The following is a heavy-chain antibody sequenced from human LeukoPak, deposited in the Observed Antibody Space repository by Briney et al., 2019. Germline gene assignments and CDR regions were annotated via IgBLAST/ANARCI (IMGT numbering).Heavy chain of an antibody. CDR3: ARAQGRLVPPAY. V-gene: IGHV4-34*01. D-gene: IGHD6-19*01. CDR2: MNHSGST. CDR1: GGSFSGYY. J-gene: IGHJ4*02. Sequence: SETLSLTCAVYGGSFSGYYWSWIRQPPGKGLEWIGEMNHSGSTNYNPSLKSRVTISGDTSKKQFSLKLSSVTAADTAVYFCARAQGRLVPPAYWGQGTLVTVSS.